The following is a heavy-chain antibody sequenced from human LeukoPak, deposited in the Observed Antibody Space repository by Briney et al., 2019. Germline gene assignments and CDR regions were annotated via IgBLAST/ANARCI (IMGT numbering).Heavy chain of an antibody. CDR1: GFAISDYS. V-gene: IGHV3-48*01. Sequence: GGSLRFSCAASGFAISDYSMNWVRQVPGKGLEWVSYISSSSNKVYYADSVKGRFTISRDNAKNSLFLQMNSLRADDTAVYYCARNFYCGGDCAISYFDYWGQGTLVTVSS. D-gene: IGHD2-21*02. J-gene: IGHJ4*02. CDR2: ISSSSNKV. CDR3: ARNFYCGGDCAISYFDY.